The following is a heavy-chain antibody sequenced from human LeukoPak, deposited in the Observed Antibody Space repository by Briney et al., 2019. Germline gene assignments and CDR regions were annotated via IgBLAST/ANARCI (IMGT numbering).Heavy chain of an antibody. CDR2: IYTSGST. V-gene: IGHV4-61*10. CDR3: ARTTEGGYTYNYFYYYYMDV. D-gene: IGHD5-18*01. CDR1: GGSVSSGSYY. Sequence: SATLSLTCTVSGGSVSSGSYYWSWIRQPAGKGLEWIGRIYTSGSTNYNPSLKSRISISVDTSKNQFSLKLSSVTAADTAVYYCARTTEGGYTYNYFYYYYMDVWGKGTTVTISS. J-gene: IGHJ6*03.